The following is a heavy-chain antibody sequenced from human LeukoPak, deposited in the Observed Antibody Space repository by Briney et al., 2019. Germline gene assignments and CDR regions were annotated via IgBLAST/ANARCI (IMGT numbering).Heavy chain of an antibody. D-gene: IGHD1-26*01. V-gene: IGHV4-59*08. J-gene: IGHJ4*02. CDR1: GGSISSYY. Sequence: SDSLSLTCTVSGGSISSYYWSWIRQPPGKGLEWIGYIYYSGSTNYNPSLKGRATISVDTSKNQFSLTLSAVTAADTAVYYCARHRGGSYYESIYFDHRGQGTLVTVSS. CDR3: ARHRGGSYYESIYFDH. CDR2: IYYSGST.